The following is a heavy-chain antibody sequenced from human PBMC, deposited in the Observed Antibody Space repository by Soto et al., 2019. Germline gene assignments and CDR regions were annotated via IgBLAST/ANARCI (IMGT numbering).Heavy chain of an antibody. J-gene: IGHJ3*01. V-gene: IGHV1-3*04. CDR2: INTGNGNT. D-gene: IGHD3-10*01. CDR1: GYTFTSYA. Sequence: GASVKVSCKASGYTFTSYAMHWVRQAPGQRLEWVGWINTGNGNTKYSQKIQGRVTITRDTSTSTAYMEQSSLRSDDTAVYYCAREPVGGLGASKVWGQGTMVT. CDR3: AREPVGGLGASKV.